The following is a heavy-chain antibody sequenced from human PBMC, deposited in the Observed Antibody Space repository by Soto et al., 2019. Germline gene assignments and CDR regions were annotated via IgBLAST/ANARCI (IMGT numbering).Heavy chain of an antibody. D-gene: IGHD6-19*01. V-gene: IGHV4-59*08. Sequence: SETLSLTCTVSGGSISSYYWSWIRQPPGKGLEWIGYIYYSGSTNYNPSLKRRVTISVDTSKNQFSLKLSSVTAADTAVYYCARRSIAVAGPQYNWFDPWGQGTLVTVSS. CDR1: GGSISSYY. J-gene: IGHJ5*02. CDR2: IYYSGST. CDR3: ARRSIAVAGPQYNWFDP.